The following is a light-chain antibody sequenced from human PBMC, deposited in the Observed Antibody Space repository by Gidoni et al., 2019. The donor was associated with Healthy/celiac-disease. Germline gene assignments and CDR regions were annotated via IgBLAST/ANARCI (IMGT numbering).Light chain of an antibody. J-gene: IGKJ2*01. Sequence: DIVMTQSPDSLAVSLGERATINCKSSQSVLYSSNNKNHLAWYQQKPGQPPKLLIYWASTRESGVPDRFSGSGSGTDFTLTISSLQAEDVAVYYCQQYYSTPYTFGQXTKLEIK. CDR2: WAS. CDR1: QSVLYSSNNKNH. V-gene: IGKV4-1*01. CDR3: QQYYSTPYT.